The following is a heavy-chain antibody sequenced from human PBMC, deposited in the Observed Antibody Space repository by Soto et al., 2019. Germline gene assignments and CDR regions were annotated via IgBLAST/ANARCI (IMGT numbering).Heavy chain of an antibody. CDR2: IVVGSGNT. CDR3: AADFDVATYYYDTHPLGY. CDR1: GFTFTSSA. V-gene: IGHV1-58*01. D-gene: IGHD3-22*01. Sequence: QMQLVQSGPEVKKPGTSVKVSCKASGFTFTSSAVQWVRQARGQRLEWIGWIVVGSGNTNYAQKFQERVTITRDMSTSTAYMELSSLRSEDTAVYYCAADFDVATYYYDTHPLGYWGQGTLVTVSS. J-gene: IGHJ4*02.